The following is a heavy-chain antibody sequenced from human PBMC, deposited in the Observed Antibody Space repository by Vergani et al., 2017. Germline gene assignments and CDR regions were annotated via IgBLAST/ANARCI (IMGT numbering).Heavy chain of an antibody. J-gene: IGHJ4*02. Sequence: EVQLVESGGGLVKPGGSLRLSCAASGFTFSNAWMSWVRQAPGKGLEWVGRIKSKTDGGTTDYAAPVKGRFTISRDDSKNTLYLQMNSLKTEDTAVYYGTTDYTVTSLDYWGQGTLVTVSS. CDR1: GFTFSNAW. V-gene: IGHV3-15*01. CDR2: IKSKTDGGTT. D-gene: IGHD4-17*01. CDR3: TTDYTVTSLDY.